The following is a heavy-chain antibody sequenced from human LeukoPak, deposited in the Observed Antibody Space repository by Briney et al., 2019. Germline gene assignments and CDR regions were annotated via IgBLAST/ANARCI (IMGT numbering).Heavy chain of an antibody. CDR3: AREVSSPDGYNPDYSIDY. CDR1: GYTFTSYY. CDR2: INPSGGST. J-gene: IGHJ4*02. Sequence: ASVKLSCKASGYTFTSYYMHWVRQAPGQGLEWMGMINPSGGSTSYAQKFQGRVTMTRDTSTSTVYMELSSLRSEDTAVYYCAREVSSPDGYNPDYSIDYWGQGTLVTVSS. V-gene: IGHV1-46*01. D-gene: IGHD5-24*01.